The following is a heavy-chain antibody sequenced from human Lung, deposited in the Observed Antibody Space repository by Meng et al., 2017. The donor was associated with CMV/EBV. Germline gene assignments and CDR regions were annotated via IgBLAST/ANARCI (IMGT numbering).Heavy chain of an antibody. V-gene: IGHV3-7*01. CDR1: RFTFSNFC. J-gene: IGHJ6*02. Sequence: GESLKISCAASRFTFSNFCMSWVRQAPGKGLEWVANIKQNGSEKYYVDSVKGRFTISRDNAKNSLYLQMNSLRAEDTAVYYCARGPKAHSGGYSPQVVGYYYGMDDWGQGTTVTVSS. D-gene: IGHD1-26*01. CDR3: ARGPKAHSGGYSPQVVGYYYGMDD. CDR2: IKQNGSEK.